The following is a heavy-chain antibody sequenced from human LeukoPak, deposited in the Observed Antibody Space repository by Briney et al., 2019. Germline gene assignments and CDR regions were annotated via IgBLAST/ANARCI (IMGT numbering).Heavy chain of an antibody. Sequence: ASVKVSCKASGYTFTGYYMHWVRQAPGRGLEWMGWINADGGGTNYAQKFQGRVTMTRDTSISTAYMELSSLRSDDTAVYYCARGGYASRELVQHWGQGTLVTVSS. CDR1: GYTFTGYY. D-gene: IGHD3-10*01. J-gene: IGHJ1*01. CDR3: ARGGYASRELVQH. V-gene: IGHV1-2*02. CDR2: INADGGGT.